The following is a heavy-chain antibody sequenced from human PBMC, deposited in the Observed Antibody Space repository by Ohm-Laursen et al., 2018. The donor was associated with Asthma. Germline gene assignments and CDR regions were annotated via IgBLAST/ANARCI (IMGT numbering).Heavy chain of an antibody. CDR1: GVAFSDSW. CDR3: VTDAWWSYVH. J-gene: IGHJ4*02. V-gene: IGHV3-7*01. Sequence: SLRLSCTASGVAFSDSWMSWVRQLPGASLEWVAKINPLGYEKYYMDSVRGRFTVSRDNAKSSLYLEMNSLTVADTAVYYCVTDAWWSYVHWGQGTLVTVSS. CDR2: INPLGYEK. D-gene: IGHD1-26*01.